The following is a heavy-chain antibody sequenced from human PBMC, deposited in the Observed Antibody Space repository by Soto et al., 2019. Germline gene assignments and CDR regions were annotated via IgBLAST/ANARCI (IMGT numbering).Heavy chain of an antibody. CDR1: GGSISSSSYY. Sequence: PSETLSLTCTVSGGSISSSSYYWGWIRQPPGKGLEWIGSIYYSGSTYYNPSLKSRVTISVDTSKNQFTLKLSSVTAADTAVYYCARRRARYSSPGGGMDVWGQRPTVTVSS. J-gene: IGHJ6*02. CDR2: IYYSGST. CDR3: ARRRARYSSPGGGMDV. D-gene: IGHD6-13*01. V-gene: IGHV4-39*01.